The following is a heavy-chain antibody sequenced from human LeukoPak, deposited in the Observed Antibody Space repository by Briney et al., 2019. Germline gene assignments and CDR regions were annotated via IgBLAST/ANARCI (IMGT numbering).Heavy chain of an antibody. CDR1: GGSFSGYY. CDR3: ARGRYFEYYYYYMDV. V-gene: IGHV4-34*01. CDR2: INHSGST. Sequence: SETLSLTCAVYGGSFSGYYWSWIRQPPGKGLEWIGEINHSGSTNYNPSLKSRVTISVDTSKNQFSLKLSSVTAADTAVYYCARGRYFEYYYYYMDVWGKGTTVTVSS. J-gene: IGHJ6*03. D-gene: IGHD3-9*01.